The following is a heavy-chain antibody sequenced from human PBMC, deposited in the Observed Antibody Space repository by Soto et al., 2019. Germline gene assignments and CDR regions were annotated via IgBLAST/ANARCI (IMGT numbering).Heavy chain of an antibody. CDR3: ARDYSSYGPFDY. Sequence: GGSLRLSCATSGVTFSSYSMNWVRQAPGKGLEWASYISSSSSTIYYADSVKGRFTISRDNAKNSLYLQMNSLRAEDTAVYYCARDYSSYGPFDYWGQGTLVTVSS. CDR1: GVTFSSYS. D-gene: IGHD5-18*01. V-gene: IGHV3-48*01. CDR2: ISSSSSTI. J-gene: IGHJ4*02.